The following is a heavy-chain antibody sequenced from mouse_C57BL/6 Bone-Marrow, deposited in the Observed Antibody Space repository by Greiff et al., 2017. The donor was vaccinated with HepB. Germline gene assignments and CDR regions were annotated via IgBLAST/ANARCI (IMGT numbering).Heavy chain of an antibody. J-gene: IGHJ3*01. CDR1: GFTFSSYT. D-gene: IGHD2-3*01. CDR2: ISGGGGNT. V-gene: IGHV5-9*01. CDR3: ARPPDGYYPAWFAY. Sequence: VESGGGLVKPGGSLKLSCAASGFTFSSYTMSWVRQTPEKRLEWVATISGGGGNTYYPDSVKGRFTISRDNAKNTLYLQMSSLRSEDTALYYCARPPDGYYPAWFAYWGQGTLVTVSA.